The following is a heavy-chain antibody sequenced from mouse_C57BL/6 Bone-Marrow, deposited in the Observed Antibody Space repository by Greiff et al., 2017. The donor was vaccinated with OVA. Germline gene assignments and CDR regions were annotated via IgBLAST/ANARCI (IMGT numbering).Heavy chain of an antibody. Sequence: VQLQQPGAELVKPGASVKMSCKASGYTFTSYWITWVKQRPGQGLEWIGDIYPGSGSTNYNEKLKSKATLTVDTSSSTAYMQLSSLTSEDSAVYYCAREGDYYGSSIAYWGQGTLVTVSA. CDR1: GYTFTSYW. D-gene: IGHD1-1*01. J-gene: IGHJ3*01. V-gene: IGHV1-55*01. CDR2: IYPGSGST. CDR3: AREGDYYGSSIAY.